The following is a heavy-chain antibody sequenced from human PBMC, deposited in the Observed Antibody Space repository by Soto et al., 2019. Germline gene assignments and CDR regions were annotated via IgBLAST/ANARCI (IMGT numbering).Heavy chain of an antibody. J-gene: IGHJ6*02. CDR3: ARGQLVWYGDLTPYYRDMDV. V-gene: IGHV4-34*01. Sequence: SETLSLTCAFYGGSFDDFYWSWVRQSPGKGLEWIGGISHDGGTNYSPSLASRISISADTSKNQFSLHLQSVTAADTGLYYCARGQLVWYGDLTPYYRDMDVWGQGTTVTVSS. CDR1: GGSFDDFY. CDR2: ISHDGGT. D-gene: IGHD3-10*01.